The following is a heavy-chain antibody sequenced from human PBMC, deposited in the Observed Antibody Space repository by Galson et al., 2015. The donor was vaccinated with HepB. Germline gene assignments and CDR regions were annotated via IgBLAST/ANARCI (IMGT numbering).Heavy chain of an antibody. V-gene: IGHV1-69*02. Sequence: SVKVSCKASGGTFSSYIISWVRQAPGQGLEWMGRIIPILGIANYAQKFQGRVMITADKSTSTAYMELSSLRSEDTAMYYCARAPLHLTLAAAGSFFDYWGQGTLVTVSS. D-gene: IGHD6-13*01. CDR1: GGTFSSYI. J-gene: IGHJ4*02. CDR3: ARAPLHLTLAAAGSFFDY. CDR2: IIPILGIA.